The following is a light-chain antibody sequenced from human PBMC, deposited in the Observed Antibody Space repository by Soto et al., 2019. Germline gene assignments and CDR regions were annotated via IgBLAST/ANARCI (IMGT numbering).Light chain of an antibody. Sequence: VLRQPPATMSLSPGERATLSCRASQTINNFLAWYQQKPGQAPRLLIYDASSRAAGVPGRFSGSGSGTDFTLTITSLEPEDFALYXCQQRSTGTXGGG. V-gene: IGKV3-11*01. CDR2: DAS. J-gene: IGKJ4*01. CDR1: QTINNF. CDR3: QQRSTGT.